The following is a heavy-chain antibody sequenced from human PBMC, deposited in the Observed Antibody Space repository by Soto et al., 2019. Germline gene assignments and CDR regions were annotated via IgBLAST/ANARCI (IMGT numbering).Heavy chain of an antibody. J-gene: IGHJ6*02. CDR2: IYYSGST. Sequence: SETLSLTCTVFGGSVSSGSYYWSWIRQPPGKGLEWIGYIYYSGSTNYNPSLKSRVTISVDTSKNQFSLKLSSVTAADTAVYYCANRIAAAGLSVAGMEVWGQGTTVTVSS. V-gene: IGHV4-61*01. D-gene: IGHD6-13*01. CDR1: GGSVSSGSYY. CDR3: ANRIAAAGLSVAGMEV.